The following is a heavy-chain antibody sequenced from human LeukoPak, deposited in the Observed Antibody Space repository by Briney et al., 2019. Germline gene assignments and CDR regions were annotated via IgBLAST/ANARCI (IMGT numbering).Heavy chain of an antibody. V-gene: IGHV1-2*02. J-gene: IGHJ4*02. CDR2: INPNSGGT. Sequence: ASVKASCKASGYTFTSYDINWVRQAPGQGLEWMGWINPNSGGTNYAQKFQGRVTMTRDTSISTAYMELSRLRSDDTAVYYCARELDTAMADYFDYWGQGTLVTVSS. D-gene: IGHD5-18*01. CDR3: ARELDTAMADYFDY. CDR1: GYTFTSYD.